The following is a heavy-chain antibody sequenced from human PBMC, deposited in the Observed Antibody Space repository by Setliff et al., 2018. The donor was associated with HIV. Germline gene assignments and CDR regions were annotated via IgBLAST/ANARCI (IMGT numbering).Heavy chain of an antibody. J-gene: IGHJ5*02. CDR1: GGSISSGSYY. CDR2: IYYSGST. D-gene: IGHD3-22*01. Sequence: SETLSLTCTVSGGSISSGSYYWSWIRQPPGKGLEWIGSIYYSGSTYYNPSLKSRVTISVDTSKNQFSLKLSSVTAADTAVYYCARDHYDSSGYFSPSWFDPWGQGTLVTVSS. CDR3: ARDHYDSSGYFSPSWFDP. V-gene: IGHV4-39*02.